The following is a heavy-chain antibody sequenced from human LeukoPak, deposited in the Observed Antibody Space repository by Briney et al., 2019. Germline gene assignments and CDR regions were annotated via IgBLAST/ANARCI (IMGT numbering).Heavy chain of an antibody. CDR2: IIPMVGIA. Sequence: GASVKVSCKASGGTLSSYGISWVRQAPGHGLEWMGRIIPMVGIANYAQKIQGRVTITADKSTSTAYMELSSLRSEDTAVYYCARGHGSSNYDILTGSDDYYGMDVWGQGTTVTVS. J-gene: IGHJ6*02. D-gene: IGHD3-9*01. CDR1: GGTLSSYG. V-gene: IGHV1-69*04. CDR3: ARGHGSSNYDILTGSDDYYGMDV.